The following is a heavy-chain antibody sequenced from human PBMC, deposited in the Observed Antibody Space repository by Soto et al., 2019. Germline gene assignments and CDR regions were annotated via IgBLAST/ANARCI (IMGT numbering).Heavy chain of an antibody. Sequence: ASETLSLTCTVSGGSISSADFFWTWLRQPPGKGLEWLGYIYYSGTTYYNPSLKVRLIISIDTSRNQFSLSLNSVTAADTAVYFCAREPYLPMARNDFWGQGAQVTVSS. D-gene: IGHD3-10*01. CDR2: IYYSGTT. CDR1: GGSISSADFF. J-gene: IGHJ4*02. CDR3: AREPYLPMARNDF. V-gene: IGHV4-30-4*01.